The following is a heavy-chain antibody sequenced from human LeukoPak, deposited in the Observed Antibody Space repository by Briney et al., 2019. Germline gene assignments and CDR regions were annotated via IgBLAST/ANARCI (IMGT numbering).Heavy chain of an antibody. D-gene: IGHD5-12*01. Sequence: EGSLRLSCAASGFTFRSYWMSWVRQAPGKGLEWVANINQGGSVKYYVDSVKGRLTISRDDAKNSLYVQMNSLRDEDTAVYYCARVGYSGWNLEYWGQGTLVTVSS. CDR3: ARVGYSGWNLEY. CDR1: GFTFRSYW. J-gene: IGHJ4*02. V-gene: IGHV3-7*01. CDR2: INQGGSVK.